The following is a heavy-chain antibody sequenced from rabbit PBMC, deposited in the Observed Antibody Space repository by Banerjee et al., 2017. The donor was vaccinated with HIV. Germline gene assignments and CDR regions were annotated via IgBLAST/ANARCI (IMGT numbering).Heavy chain of an antibody. V-gene: IGHV1S45*01. J-gene: IGHJ6*01. CDR1: GFSFSSGYM. CDR3: ARDLAGVTGWNFGL. D-gene: IGHD4-1*01. Sequence: QEQLVEYGGDLVQPEGSLTLTCKASGFSFSSGYMSWVRQAPGEGLEYIGFINTGGTTYYASWAKGRFTISKTSSTTVTLQMTSLTAADTATYFCARDLAGVTGWNFGLWGPGTLVTVS. CDR2: INTGGTT.